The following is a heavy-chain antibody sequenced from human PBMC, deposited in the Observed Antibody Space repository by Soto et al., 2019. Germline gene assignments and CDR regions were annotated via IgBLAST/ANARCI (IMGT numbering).Heavy chain of an antibody. D-gene: IGHD1-7*01. V-gene: IGHV6-1*01. J-gene: IGHJ4*02. CDR3: ARETIAGAILGTWYFDY. Sequence: SQTLSLTCAISGDSVSSNSAAWNWIRQSPSRGLEWLGRTYYRSKWYNDYAVFVKSRITINPDTSKNQFSLQLNSVTPEDTAVYYCARETIAGAILGTWYFDYWGQGTLVTVSS. CDR1: GDSVSSNSAA. CDR2: TYYRSKWYN.